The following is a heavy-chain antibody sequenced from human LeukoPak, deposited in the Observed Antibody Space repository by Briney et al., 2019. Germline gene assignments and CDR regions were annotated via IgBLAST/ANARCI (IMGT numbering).Heavy chain of an antibody. J-gene: IGHJ4*02. CDR3: ARDKAYSSDY. CDR1: GFSLSSYW. D-gene: IGHD2-21*01. CDR2: INNDGINT. V-gene: IGHV3-74*01. Sequence: GGSLRLSCAASGFSLSSYWMHWVRQAPGKGLVWVSRINNDGINTNYADSVKGRFTISKDNAKNTLYLQMNSLRAEDTAVYYCARDKAYSSDYWGQGTLVTVSS.